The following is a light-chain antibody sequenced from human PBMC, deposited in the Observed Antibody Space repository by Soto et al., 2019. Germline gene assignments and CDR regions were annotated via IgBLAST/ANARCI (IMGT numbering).Light chain of an antibody. Sequence: VAMTKSAATLSVFTGARATLSGRASQNIYSNVAWYQQRPGQAPRLLIYRASTRATGIPARFSGSGSGTEFTLTISSLQSEDFTVYSCLQYHNLWAFGQGTKVDI. CDR2: RAS. J-gene: IGKJ1*01. CDR1: QNIYSN. V-gene: IGKV3-15*01. CDR3: LQYHNLWA.